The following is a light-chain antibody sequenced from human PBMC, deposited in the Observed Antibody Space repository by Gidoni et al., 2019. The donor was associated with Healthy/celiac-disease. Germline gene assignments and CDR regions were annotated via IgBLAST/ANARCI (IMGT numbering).Light chain of an antibody. CDR1: QSISSW. J-gene: IGKJ1*01. CDR3: QQYNSYSWT. V-gene: IGKV1-5*01. Sequence: DIQMTPSPSTLSASVGDRVTIPFRASQSISSWLAWYQQKPGKAPKLLIYEASSLESGVPSRFSGSGSGTELTLTISRLQPDDLGTYYCQQYNSYSWTFGQGTKVEIK. CDR2: EAS.